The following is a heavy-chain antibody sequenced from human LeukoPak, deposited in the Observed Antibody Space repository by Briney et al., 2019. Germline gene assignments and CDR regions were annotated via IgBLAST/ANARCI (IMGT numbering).Heavy chain of an antibody. CDR1: GFTVSSDY. D-gene: IGHD6-19*01. V-gene: IGHV3-66*01. CDR2: IYSGGST. Sequence: GGSLRLSCAASGFTVSSDYMSWVRQAPGKGLEWVSIIYSGGSTYYADSVKGRFTISRDNSKNRLYLQMNSLRAEDTAVYYCASSSGWYGSDAFDIWGQGTMVTVSS. J-gene: IGHJ3*02. CDR3: ASSSGWYGSDAFDI.